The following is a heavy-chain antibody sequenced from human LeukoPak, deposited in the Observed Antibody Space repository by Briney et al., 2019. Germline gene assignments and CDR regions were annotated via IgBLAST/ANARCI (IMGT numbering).Heavy chain of an antibody. CDR2: IIPIFGTA. CDR1: GGAFNSYA. J-gene: IGHJ4*02. D-gene: IGHD5-24*01. V-gene: IGHV1-69*05. CDR3: ARERDKGLTGYFDY. Sequence: SVKVSCKASGGAFNSYAISWARQAPGQGFEWMGGIIPIFGTANYAQKFQGRVTITTDESTSTAYMELSSLRSEDTAVYYCARERDKGLTGYFDYWGQGTLVTVSS.